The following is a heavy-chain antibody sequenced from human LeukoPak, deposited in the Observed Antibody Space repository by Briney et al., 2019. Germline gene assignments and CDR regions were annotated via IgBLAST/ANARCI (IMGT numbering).Heavy chain of an antibody. V-gene: IGHV1-8*03. CDR1: GYTFTSYD. D-gene: IGHD3-10*01. CDR2: MNPNSGNT. Sequence: ASVKLSCKASGYTFTSYDINWVRQATGQGLEWMGWMNPNSGNTGYAQKFQGRVTITRNTSISTAYMELSSLRSEDTAVCYCARGNAGELLDYWGQGTLVTVSS. CDR3: ARGNAGELLDY. J-gene: IGHJ4*02.